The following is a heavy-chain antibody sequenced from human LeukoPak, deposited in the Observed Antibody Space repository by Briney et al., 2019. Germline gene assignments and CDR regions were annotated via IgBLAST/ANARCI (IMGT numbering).Heavy chain of an antibody. CDR2: IIPIFGTA. Sequence: SVKVSCKASGGTFSSYAISWVRQAPGQGLEWMGGIIPIFGTANYAQKFQGSVTITTDESTSTAYMELSSLRSEDTAVYYCASGHYYDSSGYSRGGYYYYYMDVWGKGTTVTVSS. D-gene: IGHD3-22*01. J-gene: IGHJ6*03. V-gene: IGHV1-69*05. CDR1: GGTFSSYA. CDR3: ASGHYYDSSGYSRGGYYYYYMDV.